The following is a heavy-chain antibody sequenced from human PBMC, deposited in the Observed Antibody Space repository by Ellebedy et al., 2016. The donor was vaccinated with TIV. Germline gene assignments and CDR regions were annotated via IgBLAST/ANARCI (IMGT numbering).Heavy chain of an antibody. CDR2: ISYDGSKK. J-gene: IGHJ3*02. CDR1: GFTFSSYG. CDR3: AKDLRQRLPEIAFDI. Sequence: GESLKISXAASGFTFSSYGIHWVRQAPGKGLEWVAVISYDGSKKSYADSVKGRFTISRDNSKNTLYLQMNSLRAEDTAVYYCAKDLRQRLPEIAFDIWGQGTMVTVSS. D-gene: IGHD6-25*01. V-gene: IGHV3-30*18.